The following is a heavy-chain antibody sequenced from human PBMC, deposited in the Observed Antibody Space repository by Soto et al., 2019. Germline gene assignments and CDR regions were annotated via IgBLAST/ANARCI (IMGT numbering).Heavy chain of an antibody. J-gene: IGHJ4*01. CDR1: GFTFSNAW. Sequence: EVQLVESGGGFVKPGGSLRLSCAASGFTFSNAWINWVRQAPGKGLEWVGRIKSKTDGGTTDFAASVKGRFAISRDDSKNMXXXXXXXXXXXXXXXXXXXXXXXXTXVIIRFDYWGHGTLVTVSS. V-gene: IGHV3-15*07. CDR2: IKSKTDGGTT. CDR3: XXXXXXTXVIIRFDY.